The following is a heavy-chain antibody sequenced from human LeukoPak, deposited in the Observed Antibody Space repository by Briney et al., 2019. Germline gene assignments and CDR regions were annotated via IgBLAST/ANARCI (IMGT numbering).Heavy chain of an antibody. V-gene: IGHV3-69-1*01. CDR2: MSSVT. Sequence: GGSLRLSCAASGFTFSNFAMSWVRQAPGKGLEWVSAMSSVTYYADSVKGRFTISRDNAENSLYLQMNSLRAEDTAVYYCARARIAVTGTYYFDSWGQGTLVTVSS. D-gene: IGHD6-19*01. J-gene: IGHJ4*02. CDR3: ARARIAVTGTYYFDS. CDR1: GFTFSNFA.